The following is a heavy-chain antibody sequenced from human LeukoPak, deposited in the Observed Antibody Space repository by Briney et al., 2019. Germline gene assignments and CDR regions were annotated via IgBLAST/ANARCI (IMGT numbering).Heavy chain of an antibody. CDR1: GGSISSYY. D-gene: IGHD5-12*01. Sequence: SETLSLTCTVSGGSISSYYWSWIRQPPGTGLEWIGYIYYSGSTNYNPSLKNRVTISVDTSKNQFSLKLSSVTAADTAVYYCAKRDYDSAFDIWGQGTMVTVSS. CDR3: AKRDYDSAFDI. J-gene: IGHJ3*02. CDR2: IYYSGST. V-gene: IGHV4-59*08.